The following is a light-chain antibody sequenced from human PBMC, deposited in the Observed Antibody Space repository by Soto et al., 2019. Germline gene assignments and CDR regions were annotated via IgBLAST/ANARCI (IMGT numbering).Light chain of an antibody. V-gene: IGLV2-8*01. CDR1: SSDVGAYNY. CDR2: DVS. J-gene: IGLJ2*01. Sequence: QSALTQPPSASGSPGQSVTISCTGTSSDVGAYNYVSWYQQYTGKAPKLMIYDVSKRPSGVPDRFSGSKSGNTASLTVSGLRAYEEAVYYCSSYGGGDTFHVIFGGGTKLTVL. CDR3: SSYGGGDTFHVI.